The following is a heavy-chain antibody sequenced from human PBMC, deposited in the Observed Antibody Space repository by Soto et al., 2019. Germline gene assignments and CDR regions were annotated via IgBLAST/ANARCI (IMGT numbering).Heavy chain of an antibody. CDR2: IHYSGST. CDR1: GGSISSNSHY. CDR3: ARRIGWYHY. D-gene: IGHD6-19*01. Sequence: SVTLSLTCTVAGGSISSNSHYWGWIRQPPGKGLEWIGSIHYSGSTYYNPSLKSRVTISVDTSKNQFSLKLSSVTAADTAVYYCARRIGWYHYWGQGTLVTVSS. J-gene: IGHJ4*02. V-gene: IGHV4-39*01.